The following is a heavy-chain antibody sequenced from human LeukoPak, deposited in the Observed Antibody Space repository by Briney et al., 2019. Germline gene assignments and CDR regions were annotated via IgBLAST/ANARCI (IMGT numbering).Heavy chain of an antibody. CDR3: ARQTTVTINWFDP. Sequence: ASVKVSCKAFGYTFTGYYMHWVRQAPGQGLEWMGWINPNSGGTNYAQKFQGRVTMTRDTSISTAYMELSRLRSDDTAVYYCARQTTVTINWFDPWGQGTLVTVSS. D-gene: IGHD4-17*01. J-gene: IGHJ5*02. CDR1: GYTFTGYY. CDR2: INPNSGGT. V-gene: IGHV1-2*02.